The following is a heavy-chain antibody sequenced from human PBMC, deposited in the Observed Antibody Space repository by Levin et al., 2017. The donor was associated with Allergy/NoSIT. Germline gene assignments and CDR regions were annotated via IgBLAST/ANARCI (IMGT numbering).Heavy chain of an antibody. J-gene: IGHJ4*02. V-gene: IGHV1-69*01. D-gene: IGHD5-18*01. CDR2: IIPIFGTA. CDR1: GGTFSSYA. CDR3: ARDTYLVDTAMVAGLMDY. Sequence: KISCKASGGTFSSYAISWVRQAPGQGLEWMGGIIPIFGTANYAQKFQGRVTITADESTSTAYMELSSLRSEDTAVYYCARDTYLVDTAMVAGLMDYWGQGTLVTVSS.